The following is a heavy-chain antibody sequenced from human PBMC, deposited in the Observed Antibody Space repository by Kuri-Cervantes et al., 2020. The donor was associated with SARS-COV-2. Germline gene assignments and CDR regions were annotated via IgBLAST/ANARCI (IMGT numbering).Heavy chain of an antibody. CDR1: GFTFSSYG. Sequence: GGSLRLSCAASGFTFSSYGMHWVRQAPGKGLEWVAVISYDGSNKYYADSVKGRFTISRDNSKNTLYLQMNSLRAEDTAVYYCAKDRGGSGWCLDYWGQGTLVTVSS. CDR3: AKDRGGSGWCLDY. D-gene: IGHD6-19*01. J-gene: IGHJ4*02. CDR2: ISYDGSNK. V-gene: IGHV3-30*18.